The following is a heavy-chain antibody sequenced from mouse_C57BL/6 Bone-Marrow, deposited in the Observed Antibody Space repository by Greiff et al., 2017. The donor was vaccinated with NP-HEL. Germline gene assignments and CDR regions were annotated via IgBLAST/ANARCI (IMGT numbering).Heavy chain of an antibody. CDR1: GFTFSDYG. CDR3: ANQGRGRRYWYFDV. CDR2: ISSGSSTI. J-gene: IGHJ1*03. Sequence: EVKLQESGGGLVKPGGSLKLSCAASGFTFSDYGMHWVRQAPEKGLEWVAYISSGSSTIYYADTVKGRFTISRDNAKNTLFLQMTSLRSEDTAMYYCANQGRGRRYWYFDVWGTGTTVTVSS. D-gene: IGHD1-1*01. V-gene: IGHV5-17*01.